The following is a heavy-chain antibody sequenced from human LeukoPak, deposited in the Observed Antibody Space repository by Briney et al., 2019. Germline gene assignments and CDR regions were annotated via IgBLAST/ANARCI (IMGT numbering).Heavy chain of an antibody. CDR3: ARSSSGWEGCFDY. CDR2: IKQDGSEK. Sequence: GGSLRLSCAASGFTFSSYWMSWVRQAPGKGLEWVANIKQDGSEKYYVDSVKGRFTISRDNAKNSLYLQMNSLRAEDTAAYYCARSSSGWEGCFDYWGQGTLVTVSS. CDR1: GFTFSSYW. V-gene: IGHV3-7*01. J-gene: IGHJ4*02. D-gene: IGHD6-19*01.